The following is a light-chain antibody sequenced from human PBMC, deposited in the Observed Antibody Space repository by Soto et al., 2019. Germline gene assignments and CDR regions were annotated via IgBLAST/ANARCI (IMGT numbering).Light chain of an antibody. J-gene: IGLJ2*01. Sequence: QSVLTQPPSASGTPGQRVTISCSGSSSNIGGNTVNWYQQLPGTDPQLLIYSDNQRPSGVPDRFSGSKSGTSASLAISGLQSEEEADYYCAAWDDSLNGVLFGGGTKLTVL. CDR2: SDN. CDR1: SSNIGGNT. V-gene: IGLV1-44*01. CDR3: AAWDDSLNGVL.